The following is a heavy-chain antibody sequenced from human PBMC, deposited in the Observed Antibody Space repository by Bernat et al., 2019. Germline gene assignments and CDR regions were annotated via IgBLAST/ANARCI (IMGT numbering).Heavy chain of an antibody. CDR3: AHKGPQPGRYGDSFDY. V-gene: IGHV2-5*02. CDR2: IYWDDDK. D-gene: IGHD4-17*01. J-gene: IGHJ4*02. Sequence: QITLKESGPTLVKPTQTLTLTCTFSGFSLSTSGVGVGWIRQPPGKALEWLALIYWDDDKRYSPSLKSRLTITKDTSKNQVVLTMTNMDPVDTATYYCAHKGPQPGRYGDSFDYWGQGTLVTVSS. CDR1: GFSLSTSGVG.